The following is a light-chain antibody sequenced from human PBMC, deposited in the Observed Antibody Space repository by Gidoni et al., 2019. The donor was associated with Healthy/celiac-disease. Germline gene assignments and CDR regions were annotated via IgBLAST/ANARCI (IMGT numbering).Light chain of an antibody. V-gene: IGKV3-20*01. CDR1: QSVSSSY. CDR3: QQYGSSQWT. Sequence: EIVLTQSPGNRSLSPGERATLSCRASQSVSSSYLAWYQQKPGQAPRLLIYGASSRATGIPDRFSGSGSGTDFTLTISRLEPEDFAVYYCQQYGSSQWTFGQGTKVEIK. J-gene: IGKJ1*01. CDR2: GAS.